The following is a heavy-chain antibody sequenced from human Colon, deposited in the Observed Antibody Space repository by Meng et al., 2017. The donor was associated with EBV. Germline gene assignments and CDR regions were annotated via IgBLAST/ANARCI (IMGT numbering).Heavy chain of an antibody. D-gene: IGHD6-19*01. J-gene: IGHJ4*02. CDR2: IAYRVNT. Sequence: QVAPPESAPGQVYAAGHLSFICTVWWCSIISRTYYWGWIRQPAGGWRWWIGSIAYRVNTYYNPSLKSRVTISVETSNNQFSLKLSSVTAADTAVYYCGRPPLISVAGHFDYWGQGTLVTVSS. CDR3: GRPPLISVAGHFDY. CDR1: WCSIISRTYY. V-gene: IGHV4-39*01.